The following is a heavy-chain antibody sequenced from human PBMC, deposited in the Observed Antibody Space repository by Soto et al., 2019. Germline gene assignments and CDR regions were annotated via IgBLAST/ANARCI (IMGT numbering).Heavy chain of an antibody. Sequence: EVQLVESGGGLVQPGGSLRLSCAASGFTFSSYSMNWVRQAPGKGLEWVSYISSSSSTIYYADSVKGRFTISRDNAKNTLYLQLNCLSAEDTAVYYCASANYYGSPGDFDYWGQGTLVTVSS. CDR1: GFTFSSYS. CDR2: ISSSSSTI. J-gene: IGHJ4*02. D-gene: IGHD3-10*01. V-gene: IGHV3-48*01. CDR3: ASANYYGSPGDFDY.